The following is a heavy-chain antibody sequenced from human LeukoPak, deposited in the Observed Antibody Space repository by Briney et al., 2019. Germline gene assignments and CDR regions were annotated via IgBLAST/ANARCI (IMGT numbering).Heavy chain of an antibody. J-gene: IGHJ4*02. CDR2: INHSGST. CDR3: ARGINHFDY. V-gene: IGHV4-34*01. CDR1: GGSFSGYY. Sequence: SETLSLTCAVYGGSFSGYYWSWIRQPPGKGLEWIGEINHSGSTNYNPSLKSRVTISVDTSKNQFSLKLSSVTAADTAVYYCARGINHFDYWGQGTLVTVSS.